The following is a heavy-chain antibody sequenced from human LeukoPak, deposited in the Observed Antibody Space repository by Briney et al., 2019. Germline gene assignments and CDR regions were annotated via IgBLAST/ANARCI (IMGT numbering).Heavy chain of an antibody. CDR2: ITSSSYI. D-gene: IGHD1-26*01. CDR3: ASGWEHDY. J-gene: IGHJ4*02. V-gene: IGHV3-21*01. Sequence: PGGSLRLSCAASGFTLSIYTMNGVRQAPGEGLEWVSSITSSSYIYYADSVKGRFTISRDNAKNTLYLQMDSLRAEDTAVYYCASGWEHDYWGQGTLVTVSS. CDR1: GFTLSIYT.